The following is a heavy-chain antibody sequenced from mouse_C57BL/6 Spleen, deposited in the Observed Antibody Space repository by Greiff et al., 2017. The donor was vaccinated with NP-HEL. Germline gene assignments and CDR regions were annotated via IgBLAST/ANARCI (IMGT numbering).Heavy chain of an antibody. CDR1: GYSITSGYD. J-gene: IGHJ3*01. D-gene: IGHD3-1*01. Sequence: EVQLQQSGPGMVKPSQSLSLTCTVTGYSITSGYDWHWIRHFPGNKLEWMGYISYSGSTNYNPSLKSRIPITHDTSKNHFFLKLNAVTTEDTATYYCAREGLAGGFAYWGQGTLVTVSA. V-gene: IGHV3-1*01. CDR3: AREGLAGGFAY. CDR2: ISYSGST.